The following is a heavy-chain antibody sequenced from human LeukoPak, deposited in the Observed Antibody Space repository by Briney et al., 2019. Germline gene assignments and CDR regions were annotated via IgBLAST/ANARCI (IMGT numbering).Heavy chain of an antibody. J-gene: IGHJ4*02. CDR3: AREQVPLGTGIDY. CDR2: ISSGSGTI. CDR1: GFSFNSHS. D-gene: IGHD3/OR15-3a*01. V-gene: IGHV3-48*02. Sequence: GSLRLSCAASGFSFNSHSMNWVRQAPGQGLEWVSYISSGSGTIYYADSVKGRFTISRDNAKNSLYLQMSSLRDADTAVYYCAREQVPLGTGIDYWGQGTLVTVSS.